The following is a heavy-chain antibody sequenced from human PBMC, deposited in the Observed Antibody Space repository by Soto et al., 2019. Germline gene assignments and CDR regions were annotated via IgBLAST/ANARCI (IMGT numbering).Heavy chain of an antibody. V-gene: IGHV1-2*02. CDR3: ARGVDIVVVQAGHYYCNMDV. Sequence: VASVKVSCNASGYTFTAYYMHWVRQAPGQGLEWMGWINPNRGGTNYAQNFQGRVTMTRDTSISTAYMELSRLRSDDTAVYYCARGVDIVVVQAGHYYCNMDVWGQGTKVTVSS. CDR2: INPNRGGT. J-gene: IGHJ6*01. D-gene: IGHD2-2*01. CDR1: GYTFTAYY.